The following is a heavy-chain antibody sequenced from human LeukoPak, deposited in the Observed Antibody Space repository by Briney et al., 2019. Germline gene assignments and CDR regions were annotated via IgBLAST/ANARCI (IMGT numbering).Heavy chain of an antibody. CDR3: ARDTVFYDTPHYFDY. Sequence: SVKVSCKASGYTFTSYGISWVRQAPGQGLEWMGGVIPIFGTANYAQKFQGRVTITADESTSTAYMELRSLRSDDTAVYYCARDTVFYDTPHYFDYWGQGTLVTVSS. V-gene: IGHV1-69*13. D-gene: IGHD3-16*01. CDR1: GYTFTSYG. J-gene: IGHJ4*02. CDR2: VIPIFGTA.